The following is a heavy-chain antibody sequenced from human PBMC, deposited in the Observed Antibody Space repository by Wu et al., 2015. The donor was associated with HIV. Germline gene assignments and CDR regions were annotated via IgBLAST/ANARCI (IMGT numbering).Heavy chain of an antibody. J-gene: IGHJ3*01. Sequence: QVQLVQSGAEVKKPGASVKVSCKASGYIFSGHYMNWVRQAPGQGLEWMGWINPASGGTRYAEKFQGRVTMTSDTSISTVYMELDSLRSDDTATYYCVRVFVVVPAGFSGEITAFDVWGQGTMVGVSS. V-gene: IGHV1-2*02. CDR2: INPASGGT. CDR1: GYIFSGHY. CDR3: VRVFVVVPAGFSGEITAFDV. D-gene: IGHD2-2*01.